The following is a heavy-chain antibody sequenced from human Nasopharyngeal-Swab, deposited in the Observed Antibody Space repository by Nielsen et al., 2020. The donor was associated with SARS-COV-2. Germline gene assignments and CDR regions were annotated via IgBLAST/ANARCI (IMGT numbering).Heavy chain of an antibody. J-gene: IGHJ3*02. Sequence: SETLSLTCTVSGASISSYYWIWIRQLPGKGLQWIGDVYYSGSTNYNPSLKSRVTISVDTSKNQFSLKLSSVTAADTAVYYCARLSPNTIFGVVITQGAFDIWGQGTMVTVSS. D-gene: IGHD3-3*01. V-gene: IGHV4-59*08. CDR2: VYYSGST. CDR1: GASISSYY. CDR3: ARLSPNTIFGVVITQGAFDI.